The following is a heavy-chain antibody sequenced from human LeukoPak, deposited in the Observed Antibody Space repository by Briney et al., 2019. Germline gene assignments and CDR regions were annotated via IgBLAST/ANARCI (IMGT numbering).Heavy chain of an antibody. J-gene: IGHJ3*02. V-gene: IGHV3-9*01. CDR2: ISWNSGSI. D-gene: IGHD2-2*01. CDR3: AKGGNIVVVPAAVVLRFLEWPHHDAFDI. Sequence: GGSLRLSCAASGFTFDDYAMHWVRQAPGKGLEWVSGISWNSGSIGYADSVKGRFTISRDNSKNTLYLQMNSLRAEDTAVYYCAKGGNIVVVPAAVVLRFLEWPHHDAFDIWGQGTMVTVSS. CDR1: GFTFDDYA.